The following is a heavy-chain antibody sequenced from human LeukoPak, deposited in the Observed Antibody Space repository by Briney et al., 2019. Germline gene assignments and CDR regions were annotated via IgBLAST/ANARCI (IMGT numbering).Heavy chain of an antibody. CDR3: ARAAIYPHYGMDV. CDR2: IIPILGIA. CDR1: GGTSSSYA. V-gene: IGHV1-69*04. J-gene: IGHJ6*02. Sequence: ASVKVSCKASGGTSSSYAISWVRQAPGQGLEWMGRIIPILGIANYARKFQGRVTITADKSTSTAYMELSSLRSEDTAVYYCARAAIYPHYGMDVWGQGTTVTVSS. D-gene: IGHD3-9*01.